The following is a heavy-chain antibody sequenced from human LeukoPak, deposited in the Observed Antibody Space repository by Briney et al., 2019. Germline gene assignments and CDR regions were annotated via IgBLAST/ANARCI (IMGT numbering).Heavy chain of an antibody. CDR2: IYYSGSS. Sequence: SGTLSLTCTVSGGSISSGAYYWNWIRQHPGKGLEWIGYIYYSGSSYYNPSLKSRVTISVDTSKNQFSLKLTSVTAADTAVYYCASALTHSMTPLDYWGQGTLVTVSS. J-gene: IGHJ4*02. V-gene: IGHV4-31*03. CDR1: GGSISSGAYY. CDR3: ASALTHSMTPLDY.